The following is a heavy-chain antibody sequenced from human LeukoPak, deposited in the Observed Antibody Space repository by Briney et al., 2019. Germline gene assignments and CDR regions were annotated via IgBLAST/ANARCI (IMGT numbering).Heavy chain of an antibody. V-gene: IGHV4-39*01. CDR1: GGSISSSSYY. CDR3: ARRAADSSGYHYYFDY. Sequence: SETLSLTCTVSGGSISSSSYYWGWIRQPPGKGLEWIGSIYYSGSTYYNPSLKSRVTISVDTSKNQFSLKLSSVTAADTAVYYCARRAADSSGYHYYFDYWGQGTLVTVSS. J-gene: IGHJ4*02. D-gene: IGHD3-22*01. CDR2: IYYSGST.